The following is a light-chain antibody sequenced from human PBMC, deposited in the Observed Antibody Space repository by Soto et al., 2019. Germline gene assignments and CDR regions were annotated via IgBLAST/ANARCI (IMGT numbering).Light chain of an antibody. Sequence: QSVLTQPPSASGTPGQRVTISCSGSTSNIGSNTVNWYHHLPGTAPKLLIYSHNQRPSGVPDRFSGSRSGTSASLAFSGLQSDDEADYYCAAWDDSLNGVVFGGGTKLTVL. CDR2: SHN. CDR1: TSNIGSNT. CDR3: AAWDDSLNGVV. V-gene: IGLV1-44*01. J-gene: IGLJ2*01.